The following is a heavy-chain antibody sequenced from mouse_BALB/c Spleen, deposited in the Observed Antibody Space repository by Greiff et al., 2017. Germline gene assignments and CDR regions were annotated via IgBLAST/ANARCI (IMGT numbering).Heavy chain of an antibody. CDR2: IWAGGSI. D-gene: IGHD6-5*01. CDR1: GFSLTSYA. J-gene: IGHJ1*01. CDR3: ARAYDFDV. Sequence: QVHVKQSGPGLVAPSQSLSITCTVSGFSLTSYAVHWVRQPPGKGLEWLGVIWAGGSINYNSALMSRLSINKDNSKSQVFLKMNSLQTDDTAMYYCARAYDFDVWGAGTTVTVSS. V-gene: IGHV2-9*02.